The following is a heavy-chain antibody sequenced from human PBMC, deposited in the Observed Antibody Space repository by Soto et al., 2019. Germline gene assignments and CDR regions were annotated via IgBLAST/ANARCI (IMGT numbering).Heavy chain of an antibody. V-gene: IGHV4-4*07. J-gene: IGHJ5*02. CDR3: VRDGTKTLRDWFDP. Sequence: KPSETLSLTCTVSGASISGFYWSWIRKSAGKGLEWIGRIYATGTTDYNPSLKSRVMMSVDTSKKQFSLKLRSVTAADTAVYYCVRDGTKTLRDWFDPWGQGISGTVSA. D-gene: IGHD1-1*01. CDR1: GASISGFY. CDR2: IYATGTT.